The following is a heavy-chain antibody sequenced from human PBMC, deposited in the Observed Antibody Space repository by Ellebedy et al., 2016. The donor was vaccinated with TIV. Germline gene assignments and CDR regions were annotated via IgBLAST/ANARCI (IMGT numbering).Heavy chain of an antibody. Sequence: SETLSLTCTVSGGSISSGGYYWSWIRQHPGKGLEWIGYIYYSGSTYYNPSLKSRVTISVDTSKNQFSLKLSSVTAADTAVYYCARGPTNHYDSSGYSGPFDYWGQGTLVTVSS. CDR1: GGSISSGGYY. V-gene: IGHV4-31*03. CDR3: ARGPTNHYDSSGYSGPFDY. D-gene: IGHD3-22*01. CDR2: IYYSGST. J-gene: IGHJ4*02.